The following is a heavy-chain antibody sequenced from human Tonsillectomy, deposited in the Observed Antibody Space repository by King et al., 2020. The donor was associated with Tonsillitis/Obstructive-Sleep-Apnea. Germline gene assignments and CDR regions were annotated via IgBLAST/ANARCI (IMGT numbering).Heavy chain of an antibody. D-gene: IGHD3-3*01. J-gene: IGHJ5*02. Sequence: VQLVESGGGLVQPGGSLRLSCAPSGFTFSSYAMSWVRQAPGKGLEWVSAISGSGGSTYYADSVKGRFTVSRDNSKNTLYLQMNSLRAEDTAVYYCAKREADFWSGYSLDNWFDPWGQGTLVTVSS. CDR2: ISGSGGST. CDR3: AKREADFWSGYSLDNWFDP. V-gene: IGHV3-23*04. CDR1: GFTFSSYA.